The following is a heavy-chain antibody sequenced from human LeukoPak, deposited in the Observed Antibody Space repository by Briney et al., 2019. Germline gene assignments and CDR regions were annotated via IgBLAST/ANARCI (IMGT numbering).Heavy chain of an antibody. Sequence: GASVKVSCKASGYTFTSYYMHWVRQAPGQGLEWMGIINPSGGSTSYAQKFQGRVTMTRDMSTSTLYMELSSLRSEDTAVYYCARGGLSDYYDKYSFDYWGQGTLVTVSS. CDR2: INPSGGST. D-gene: IGHD3-22*01. CDR3: ARGGLSDYYDKYSFDY. J-gene: IGHJ4*02. CDR1: GYTFTSYY. V-gene: IGHV1-46*01.